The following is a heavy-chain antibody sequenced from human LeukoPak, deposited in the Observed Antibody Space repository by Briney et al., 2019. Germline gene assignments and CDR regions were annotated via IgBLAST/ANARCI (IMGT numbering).Heavy chain of an antibody. Sequence: PGGSLRLSCAASGFTFSSSSISWVRQAPGKGQDWVSAITDAVGSTHYADSVKGRFTISRDNSKNTLYLQMNSLRPEDTAVYYCATHYYDSSGYYSPDYWGQGTLVTVSS. V-gene: IGHV3-23*01. D-gene: IGHD3-22*01. CDR2: ITDAVGST. J-gene: IGHJ4*02. CDR3: ATHYYDSSGYYSPDY. CDR1: GFTFSSSS.